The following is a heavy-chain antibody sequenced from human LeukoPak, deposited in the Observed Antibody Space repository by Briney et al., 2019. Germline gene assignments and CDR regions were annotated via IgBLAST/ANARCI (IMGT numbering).Heavy chain of an antibody. J-gene: IGHJ5*02. D-gene: IGHD3-22*01. CDR3: ARDEDYYDSSGYYNWFDP. V-gene: IGHV1-2*02. CDR2: INPNSGGT. Sequence: ASVKVSSKASGYTFTGYYMHWVRQAPGQGLEWMGWINPNSGGTNYAQKLQGRVTMARDTSISTAYMDLSRLRSDDTAVYYCARDEDYYDSSGYYNWFDPWGQGTLVTVSS. CDR1: GYTFTGYY.